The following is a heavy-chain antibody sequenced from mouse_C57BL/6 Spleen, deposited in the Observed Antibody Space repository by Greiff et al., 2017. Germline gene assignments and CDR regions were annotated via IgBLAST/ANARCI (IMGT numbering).Heavy chain of an antibody. CDR2: IWSGGST. V-gene: IGHV2-2*01. J-gene: IGHJ1*03. CDR3: ASYYGNFGGYFDV. Sequence: VKLVESGPGLVQPSQSLSITCTVSGFSLTSYGVHWVRQSPGKGLEWLGVIWSGGSTDYNAAFISRLSSSKDNSKSQVFFKMNSLQADDTAIYYCASYYGNFGGYFDVWGTGTTVTVSS. D-gene: IGHD2-1*01. CDR1: GFSLTSYG.